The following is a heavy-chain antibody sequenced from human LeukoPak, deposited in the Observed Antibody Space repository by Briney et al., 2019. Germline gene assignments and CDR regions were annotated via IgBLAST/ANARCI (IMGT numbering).Heavy chain of an antibody. Sequence: QPGGSLRLSCATSGFTFSSYEMNWVRQAPGKGLGWISYITTSGTSTYYADSVKGRFTISRDNGKTALSLQMNSLRAEDTAVYYCGVQSATPCYWGQGTLVTVSS. J-gene: IGHJ4*02. V-gene: IGHV3-48*03. CDR3: GVQSATPCY. CDR1: GFTFSSYE. CDR2: ITTSGTST.